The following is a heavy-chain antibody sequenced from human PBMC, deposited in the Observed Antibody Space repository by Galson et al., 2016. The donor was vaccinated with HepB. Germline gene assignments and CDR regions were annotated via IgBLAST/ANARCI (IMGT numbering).Heavy chain of an antibody. Sequence: SLRLSCAASGFTFSSYAMSWVRQAPGKGLGWVSAMSGSGASTFYADSVKGRFTISRDNSKNTLYLQMNSLRAEDTAVYYCAKGENWNYGVWWYFDLWGRGTLVTVSS. J-gene: IGHJ2*01. CDR3: AKGENWNYGVWWYFDL. CDR1: GFTFSSYA. D-gene: IGHD1-7*01. V-gene: IGHV3-23*01. CDR2: MSGSGAST.